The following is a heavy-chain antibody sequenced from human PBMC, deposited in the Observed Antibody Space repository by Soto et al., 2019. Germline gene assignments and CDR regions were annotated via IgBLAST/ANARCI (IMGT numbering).Heavy chain of an antibody. CDR3: ARVPGP. CDR2: IYYSGSP. J-gene: IGHJ5*02. V-gene: IGHV4-61*08. CDR1: GGSISSGDYF. Sequence: PSETLSLTCTVSGGSISSGDYFWSWIRQPPGKGLEWIGYGYIYYSGSPNYNPSLKSRVTISVDTSKNQFSLKLSSVSAADTAVYYCARVPGPWGQGTLVTVSS.